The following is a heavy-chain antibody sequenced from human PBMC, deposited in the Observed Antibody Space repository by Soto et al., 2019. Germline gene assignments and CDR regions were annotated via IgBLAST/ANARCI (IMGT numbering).Heavy chain of an antibody. CDR1: GGTFSSYA. D-gene: IGHD6-13*01. J-gene: IGHJ5*02. CDR2: IIPIFGPA. CDR3: ARDGQDSSSWSTTYNWFDP. V-gene: IGHV1-69*01. Sequence: QVQLVQSGAEVKKPGSSVKVSCKASGGTFSSYAISWVRQAPGQGLEWMGGIIPIFGPANYAQKCQGRVTITADESTSTAYMELSSLRSEDTAVYYCARDGQDSSSWSTTYNWFDPWGQGTLVTVSS.